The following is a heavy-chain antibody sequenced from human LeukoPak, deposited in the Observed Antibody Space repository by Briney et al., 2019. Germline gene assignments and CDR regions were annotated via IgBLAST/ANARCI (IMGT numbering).Heavy chain of an antibody. CDR3: ERPIPEYSSGWYHFGY. CDR2: IYPDDSDT. D-gene: IGHD6-19*01. V-gene: IGHV5-51*01. CDR1: GYSFTNYW. Sequence: GESLKISCKGSGYSFTNYWIGWVRQMPGKGLEWMGIIYPDDSDTRYSPSFQGQVTISADKSISTAYLQWSSLKASDTAMYYCERPIPEYSSGWYHFGYWGQGTLVTVSS. J-gene: IGHJ4*02.